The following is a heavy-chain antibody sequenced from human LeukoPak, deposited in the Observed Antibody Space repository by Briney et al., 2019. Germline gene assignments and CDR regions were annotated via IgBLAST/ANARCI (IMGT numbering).Heavy chain of an antibody. CDR2: IRSKANSYAT. V-gene: IGHV3-73*01. D-gene: IGHD3-10*01. J-gene: IGHJ4*02. Sequence: PGGSLRLSCVASGFTFSGSAMHWVRQASGKGLEWVGRIRSKANSYATAYAASVKGRLTISRDDSKNTAYLQMNSLKTEDTAVYYCTYTYYYGSGSRGTADYWGQGTLVTVSS. CDR3: TYTYYYGSGSRGTADY. CDR1: GFTFSGSA.